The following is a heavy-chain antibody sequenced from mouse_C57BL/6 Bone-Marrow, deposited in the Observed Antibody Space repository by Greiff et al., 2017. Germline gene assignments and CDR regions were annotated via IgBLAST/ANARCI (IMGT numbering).Heavy chain of an antibody. CDR2: IDPETGGT. Sequence: QVQLKQSGAELVRPGASVTLSCKASGYTFTDYEMHWVKQTPVHGLEWIGAIDPETGGTAYNQKFKGKAILTADKSSSTAYMELRSLTSEDSAVYYCTRPGKYFDYWGQGTTLTVSS. V-gene: IGHV1-15*01. D-gene: IGHD4-1*01. CDR1: GYTFTDYE. CDR3: TRPGKYFDY. J-gene: IGHJ2*01.